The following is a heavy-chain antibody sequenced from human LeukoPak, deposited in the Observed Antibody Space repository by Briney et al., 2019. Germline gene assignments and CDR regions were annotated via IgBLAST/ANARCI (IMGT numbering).Heavy chain of an antibody. CDR1: RFTFSRSW. D-gene: IGHD3-10*01. Sequence: GGSLRLSCAASRFTFSRSWMSWVRQAPGKGLEWVANIKKDGSEEYYVDSVKGRFTISRDNAKNSLYLQMNSLRGEDTAVYYCTGSSGYWGQGTLVIVSS. CDR2: IKKDGSEE. J-gene: IGHJ4*02. V-gene: IGHV3-7*01. CDR3: TGSSGY.